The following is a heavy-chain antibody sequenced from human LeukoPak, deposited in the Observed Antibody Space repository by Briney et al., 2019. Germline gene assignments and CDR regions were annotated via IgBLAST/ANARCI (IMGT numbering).Heavy chain of an antibody. Sequence: ASVKVSCKAFGYNFGIFGISWVRQAPGQGLEWMGWISANNGNTKYAQSLQGRVTMTTDTSTSTAYMELRSLRSDDTAVYYCARVGVVVPSAWFDPWGQATLVTVSS. CDR3: ARVGVVVPSAWFDP. CDR2: ISANNGNT. J-gene: IGHJ5*02. V-gene: IGHV1-18*01. CDR1: GYNFGIFG. D-gene: IGHD2-2*01.